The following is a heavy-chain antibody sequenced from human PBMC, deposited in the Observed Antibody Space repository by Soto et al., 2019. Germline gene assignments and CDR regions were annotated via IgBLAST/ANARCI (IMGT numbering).Heavy chain of an antibody. CDR3: ADLSRYCTSSNCD. Sequence: DVRLLESGGGLVQPGGSLRLSCAASGFTFSSYSMSWVRQAPGKGLEWVSTIGTSASTYYGDSVRGRFTISRDNSRNTLYLHMNSLRAEDTAVYYCADLSRYCTSSNCDCGQGTLVPGSS. CDR2: IGTSAST. V-gene: IGHV3-23*01. J-gene: IGHJ4*02. D-gene: IGHD2-2*01. CDR1: GFTFSSYS.